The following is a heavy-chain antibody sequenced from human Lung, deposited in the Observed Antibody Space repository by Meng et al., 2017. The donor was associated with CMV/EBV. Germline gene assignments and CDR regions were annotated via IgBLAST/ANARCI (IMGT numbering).Heavy chain of an antibody. CDR1: GGSFSGYY. Sequence: SXTXSLXCAVYGGSFSGYYWSWIRQPPGKGLEWIGEINHSGSTNYNPSLKSRVTISVDTSKNQFSLKLSSVTAADTAVYYRASASSGWYNNWFDPWGQGTLVTVSS. D-gene: IGHD6-19*01. V-gene: IGHV4-34*01. J-gene: IGHJ5*02. CDR2: INHSGST. CDR3: ASASSGWYNNWFDP.